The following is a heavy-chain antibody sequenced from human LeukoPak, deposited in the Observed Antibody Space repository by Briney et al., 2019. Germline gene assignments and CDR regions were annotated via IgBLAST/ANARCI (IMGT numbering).Heavy chain of an antibody. J-gene: IGHJ3*02. CDR3: ARGGGVVVLDDAFDI. D-gene: IGHD3-10*01. Sequence: SDTLSLTCTVSHFSITSGHHWGWIRQPPGKGLEWIASIFHSGSTYYNPSIKSRVTISVDTSNNQFSLNLNSVTAADTAGYYCARGGGVVVLDDAFDIWGQGTVVTVSS. CDR2: IFHSGST. V-gene: IGHV4-38-2*02. CDR1: HFSITSGHH.